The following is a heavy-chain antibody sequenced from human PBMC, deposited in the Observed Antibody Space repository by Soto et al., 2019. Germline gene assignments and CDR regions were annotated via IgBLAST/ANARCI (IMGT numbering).Heavy chain of an antibody. V-gene: IGHV4-30-2*01. D-gene: IGHD3-3*01. CDR2: IYQTGRT. CDR3: AREMTIFGVAPGGGVDV. Sequence: QLQLQESGSGLVQPSQTLSLTCTASGGSIPTSGYSWTWIRQPPGGGLEWIGSIYQTGRTYVIPSLKSRVTMSLDKSKNQFSLNLTSVTAADTALYYCAREMTIFGVAPGGGVDVWGQGTTVTVSS. CDR1: GGSIPTSGYS. J-gene: IGHJ6*02.